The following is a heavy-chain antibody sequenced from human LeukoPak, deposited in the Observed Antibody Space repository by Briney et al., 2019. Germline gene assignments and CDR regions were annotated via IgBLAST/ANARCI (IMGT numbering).Heavy chain of an antibody. Sequence: PSETLSLTCTVSGGSISSSSYYWGWIRQPPGKGLEWIGSIYYSGGTYYNPSLKSRVTISVDTSKNQFSLKLSSVTAADTAVYYCARTTMVRLIDYWGQGTLVTVSS. CDR2: IYYSGGT. D-gene: IGHD3-10*01. V-gene: IGHV4-39*01. J-gene: IGHJ4*02. CDR1: GGSISSSSYY. CDR3: ARTTMVRLIDY.